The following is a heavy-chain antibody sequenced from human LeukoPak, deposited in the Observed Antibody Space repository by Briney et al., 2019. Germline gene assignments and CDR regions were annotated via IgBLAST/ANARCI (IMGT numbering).Heavy chain of an antibody. Sequence: TGGSLRLSCEASGFTFSSNSMNWVRQAPGAGLERISFISGSGSAMYYADSVKGRFTISRDNAKNSLYLQMNSLRDDDTAVYYCARDPGLDIWGQGTLVTVSS. CDR1: GFTFSSNS. V-gene: IGHV3-48*02. CDR2: ISGSGSAM. CDR3: ARDPGLDI. J-gene: IGHJ4*02.